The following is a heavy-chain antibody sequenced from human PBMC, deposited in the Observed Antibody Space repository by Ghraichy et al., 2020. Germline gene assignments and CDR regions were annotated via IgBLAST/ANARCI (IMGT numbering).Heavy chain of an antibody. V-gene: IGHV3-48*01. CDR1: GFSFSSYA. J-gene: IGHJ6*02. CDR2: INGRGNAI. D-gene: IGHD6-19*01. CDR3: ARGTLAVADNGVYFQCGLDV. Sequence: GGSLRLSCAASGFSFSSYAMNWVRQAPGKGLEWVSYINGRGNAIYYADSVKGRFTISRDNDRKSVFLQMNSLTAADTALYYCARGTLAVADNGVYFQCGLDVWGQGTTVTSSS.